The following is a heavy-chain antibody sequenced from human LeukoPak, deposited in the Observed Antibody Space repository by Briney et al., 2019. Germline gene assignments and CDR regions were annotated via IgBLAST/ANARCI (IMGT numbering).Heavy chain of an antibody. D-gene: IGHD2-2*02. Sequence: GGSLRLSCAASGFTVSSNYMSWVRQAPGKGLEWVSVIYSGGSTYYADSVKGRFTISRDNSKNTLYLQMNSLRAEDTAVYYCAGFIGYCSSTSCYNHGMDVWGQGTTVTVSS. CDR3: AGFIGYCSSTSCYNHGMDV. V-gene: IGHV3-53*01. CDR2: IYSGGST. J-gene: IGHJ6*02. CDR1: GFTVSSNY.